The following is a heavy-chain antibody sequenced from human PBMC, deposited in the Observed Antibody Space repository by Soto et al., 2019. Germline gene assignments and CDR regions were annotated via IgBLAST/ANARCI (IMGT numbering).Heavy chain of an antibody. CDR3: AKAEMDYFDY. CDR1: GFTLSSYG. CDR2: ISYDGSNK. V-gene: IGHV3-30*18. D-gene: IGHD2-8*01. Sequence: QVHLVECGGGVVQPGRSLRLTCAASGFTLSSYGMHWVRQAPGKGLEWVAVISYDGSNKYYADSVKGRFTISRDNSKNTLYLQMNSLRAEDTAVYYCAKAEMDYFDYWGQGTLVTVSS. J-gene: IGHJ4*02.